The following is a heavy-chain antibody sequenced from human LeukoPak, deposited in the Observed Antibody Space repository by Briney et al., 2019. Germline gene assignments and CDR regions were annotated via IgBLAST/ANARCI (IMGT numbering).Heavy chain of an antibody. CDR3: ARGLGYSSSKAYY. D-gene: IGHD6-6*01. CDR1: GGSFSGYY. CDR2: INHSGST. V-gene: IGHV4-34*01. J-gene: IGHJ4*02. Sequence: SETLSLTCAVYGGSFSGYYWSWIRQPPGKGLEWIGEINHSGSTNYNPSLKSRVTISVDTSKDQFSLKLSSVTAADTAVYYCARGLGYSSSKAYYWGQGTLVTVSS.